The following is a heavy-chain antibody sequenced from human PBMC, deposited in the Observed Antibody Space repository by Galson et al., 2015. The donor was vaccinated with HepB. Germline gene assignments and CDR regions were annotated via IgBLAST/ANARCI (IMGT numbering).Heavy chain of an antibody. CDR2: IDRDEDK. V-gene: IGHV2-70*01. D-gene: IGHD3-10*01. Sequence: PALVKPTQTLTLTCTFSGFSLTTSGMSVGWIRQPPGKALEWLALIDRDEDKYYSASLKTRLTISKDTSKNQMVLTMTNMDPEDTATYYCARGRKYDGSDYWGQGILVIVSS. J-gene: IGHJ4*02. CDR3: ARGRKYDGSDY. CDR1: GFSLTTSGMS.